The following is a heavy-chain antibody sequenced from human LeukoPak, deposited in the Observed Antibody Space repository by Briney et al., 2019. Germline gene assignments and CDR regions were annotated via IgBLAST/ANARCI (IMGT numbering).Heavy chain of an antibody. D-gene: IGHD3-3*01. J-gene: IGHJ4*02. V-gene: IGHV4-38-2*01. CDR1: GYSISSGYY. Sequence: PSETLSLTCAVSGYSISSGYYWGWIRQPPGKGLEWIGSIYHSGSTYYKPSLKSRVTISVDTSKNQFSLKLSSVTAADTAVYYCARGTYDFWSGYYSYWGQGTLVTVSS. CDR2: IYHSGST. CDR3: ARGTYDFWSGYYSY.